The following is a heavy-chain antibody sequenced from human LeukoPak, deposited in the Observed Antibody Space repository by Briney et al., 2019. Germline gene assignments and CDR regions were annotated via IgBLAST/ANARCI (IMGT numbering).Heavy chain of an antibody. J-gene: IGHJ4*02. Sequence: SETLSLTCSVSGGSITSSSYYWGWIRQPPEKGLEWIGSIYYTGGTNYSPSLKSRVTISVDTSKNQFSLKLSSVTAADTAVYYCARQKDFWSGYPDYWGQGTLVTVSS. CDR2: IYYTGGT. V-gene: IGHV4-39*01. CDR3: ARQKDFWSGYPDY. D-gene: IGHD3-3*01. CDR1: GGSITSSSYY.